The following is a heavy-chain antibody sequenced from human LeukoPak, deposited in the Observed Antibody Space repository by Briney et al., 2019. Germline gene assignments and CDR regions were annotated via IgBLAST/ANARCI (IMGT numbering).Heavy chain of an antibody. V-gene: IGHV1-24*01. D-gene: IGHD3-22*01. J-gene: IGHJ4*02. CDR3: ATVRNPPSRAYDSSGYPYYFDY. CDR2: FDPEDGET. CDR1: GYTLTELS. Sequence: ASVKVSCKVSGYTLTELSMHWVRQAPGKGLEWMRGFDPEDGETIYAQKFQGRVTMTEDTSTDTAYMELSSLRSEDTAVYYCATVRNPPSRAYDSSGYPYYFDYWGQGTLVTVSS.